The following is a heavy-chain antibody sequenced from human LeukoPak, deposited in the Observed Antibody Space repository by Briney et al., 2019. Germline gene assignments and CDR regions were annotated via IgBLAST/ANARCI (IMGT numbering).Heavy chain of an antibody. Sequence: GGSLRLSCAASAFTFSTYGRHWVRQAPGKGLEGVAFERYDGSDKYYADSVKGRFTISRDNSKNTLDLQMNSLRAEDTAVYYCATEDLDFWGQGTLVTVSS. CDR1: AFTFSTYG. CDR2: ERYDGSDK. V-gene: IGHV3-30*02. D-gene: IGHD2-15*01. CDR3: ATEDLDF. J-gene: IGHJ4*02.